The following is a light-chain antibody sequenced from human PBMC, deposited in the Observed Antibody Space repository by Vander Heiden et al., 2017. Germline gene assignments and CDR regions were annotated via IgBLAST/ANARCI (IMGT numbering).Light chain of an antibody. Sequence: AIRMTQSPSSLSASTGDRVTITCRASQGISSYLAWYQQKPGKAPKLLIYAASTLQSGVPSRFRGSGSGTDFTLTIGCLQSEDFATYYCQQYYSYPPWTFGQGTKVEIK. J-gene: IGKJ1*01. CDR3: QQYYSYPPWT. CDR1: QGISSY. V-gene: IGKV1-8*01. CDR2: AAS.